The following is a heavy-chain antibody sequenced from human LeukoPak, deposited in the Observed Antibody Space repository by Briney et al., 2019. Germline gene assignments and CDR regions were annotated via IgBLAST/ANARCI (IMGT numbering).Heavy chain of an antibody. Sequence: ASVKVSCKAPGGTFSSYAISWVRQAPGQGLEWMGRIIPILGIANYAQKFQGRVTITADKSTSTAYMELSSLRSEDTAVYYCARAQLGYCSSTSCYTPCDYWGQGTLVTVSS. J-gene: IGHJ4*02. D-gene: IGHD2-2*02. CDR1: GGTFSSYA. V-gene: IGHV1-69*04. CDR3: ARAQLGYCSSTSCYTPCDY. CDR2: IIPILGIA.